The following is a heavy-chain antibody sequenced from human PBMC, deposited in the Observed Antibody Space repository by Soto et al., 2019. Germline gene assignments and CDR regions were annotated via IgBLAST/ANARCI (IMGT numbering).Heavy chain of an antibody. CDR2: ISGSGGST. CDR3: AKDTMATTTVYYFDY. D-gene: IGHD5-12*01. V-gene: IGHV3-23*01. CDR1: GFTFSSYA. Sequence: GGSLRLSCAASGFTFSSYAMSWVRQAPGKGLEWVSAISGSGGSTYYADSVKGRFTISRDNSKNTLYLQMNSLRAEDTAVYYCAKDTMATTTVYYFDYWGQGTLVTVSS. J-gene: IGHJ4*02.